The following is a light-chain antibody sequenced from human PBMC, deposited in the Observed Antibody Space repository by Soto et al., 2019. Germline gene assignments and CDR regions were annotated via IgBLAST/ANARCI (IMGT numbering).Light chain of an antibody. CDR1: QSVSNNY. V-gene: IGKV3-20*01. J-gene: IGKJ1*01. Sequence: EIVLTQSPGTLSLSPGERATLSCRASQSVSNNYLSWYQQKPGQAPRLLIYGASNRGTGIPDRFSGSGSGTDFTLTISRLEAEDFAVYYCQQYGSSGTFGQGTKVDIK. CDR2: GAS. CDR3: QQYGSSGT.